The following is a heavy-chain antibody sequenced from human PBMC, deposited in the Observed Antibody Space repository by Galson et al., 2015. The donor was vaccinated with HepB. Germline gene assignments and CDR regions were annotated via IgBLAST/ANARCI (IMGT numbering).Heavy chain of an antibody. D-gene: IGHD1-26*01. CDR1: GYTFTKYW. CDR3: AKVIVPVPHRASRGGNWFDP. V-gene: IGHV5-51*01. J-gene: IGHJ5*02. Sequence: QSGAEVKKPGESLKISCQASGYTFTKYWIGWVRQMPGKGLEWMGIINPGDSYTTYSPSFQGQVTISADKSINTAYLQWSSLKASDTAMYYCAKVIVPVPHRASRGGNWFDPWGQGTLVTVSS. CDR2: INPGDSYT.